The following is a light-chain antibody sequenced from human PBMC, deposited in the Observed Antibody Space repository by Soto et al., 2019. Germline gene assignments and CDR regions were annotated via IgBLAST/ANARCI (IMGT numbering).Light chain of an antibody. CDR1: QRFCSN. CDR3: QQYNNWPPET. CDR2: GAA. Sequence: EIVMTQSPATLSVSPGESATLSCRASQRFCSNLSCYQHKPGQAHRLRIYGAATRATAIPARVSGSGCGTEFTLTISSLQSEDFAVYVCQQYNNWPPETFGQGTKVDIK. V-gene: IGKV3-15*01. J-gene: IGKJ1*01.